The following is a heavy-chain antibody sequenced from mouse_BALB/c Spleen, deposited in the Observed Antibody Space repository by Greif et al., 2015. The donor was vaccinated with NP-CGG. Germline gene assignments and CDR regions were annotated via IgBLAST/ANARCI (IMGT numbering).Heavy chain of an antibody. CDR1: GFTFSSYA. V-gene: IGHV5-9-4*01. CDR3: ARDGPLCYYGSSYYAMDY. D-gene: IGHD1-1*01. CDR2: ISSGGSYT. J-gene: IGHJ4*01. Sequence: EVKLMESGGGLVKPGGSLKLSCAASGFTFSSYAMSWVRQSPEKRLERVAEISSGGSYTYYPDTVTGRFTISRDNAKNTLYLEMSSVRSEDTAMYYCARDGPLCYYGSSYYAMDYWGQGTSVTVSS.